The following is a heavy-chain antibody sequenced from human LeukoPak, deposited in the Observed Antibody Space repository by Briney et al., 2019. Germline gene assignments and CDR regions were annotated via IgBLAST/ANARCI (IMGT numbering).Heavy chain of an antibody. Sequence: PGGSLRLSCTASGFTFSDYYMTWIRQAPGKGLEWISYVSSSGSTKYYADSVKGRFTISRDNAKNSLSLQMNSLRAEDTAVYYCARGRWLSPDYWGQGTLVTVSS. CDR3: ARGRWLSPDY. V-gene: IGHV3-11*01. D-gene: IGHD6-19*01. J-gene: IGHJ4*02. CDR1: GFTFSDYY. CDR2: VSSSGSTK.